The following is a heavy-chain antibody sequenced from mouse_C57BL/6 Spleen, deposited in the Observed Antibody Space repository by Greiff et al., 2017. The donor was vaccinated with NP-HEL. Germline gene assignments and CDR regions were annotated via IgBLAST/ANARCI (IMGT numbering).Heavy chain of an antibody. CDR2: IDPSDSYT. D-gene: IGHD1-1*01. CDR1: GYTFTSYW. V-gene: IGHV1-50*01. J-gene: IGHJ2*01. CDR3: AATTVQYYFDY. Sequence: QVQLQQPGAELVKPGASVKLSCKASGYTFTSYWMQWVKQRPGQGLEWIGEIDPSDSYTNYNQKFKGKATLTVDTSSSTAYMQLSSLTSEDSAVYYCAATTVQYYFDYWGQGTTLTVSS.